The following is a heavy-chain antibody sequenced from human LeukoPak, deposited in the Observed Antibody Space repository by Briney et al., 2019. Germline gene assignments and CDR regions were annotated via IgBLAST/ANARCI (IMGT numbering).Heavy chain of an antibody. D-gene: IGHD2-15*01. J-gene: IGHJ6*03. CDR1: GYTFTSYG. CDR3: ARHGGSPPRYYYYMDV. V-gene: IGHV1-18*01. CDR2: ISTYNGNT. Sequence: GASVKVSCKASGYTFTSYGISWVRQAPGQGLEWMGWISTYNGNTNYAQNLQGRVTMTTDTSTSTAYMELRNLRSDDTAVYYCARHGGSPPRYYYYMDVWGKGTTVTISS.